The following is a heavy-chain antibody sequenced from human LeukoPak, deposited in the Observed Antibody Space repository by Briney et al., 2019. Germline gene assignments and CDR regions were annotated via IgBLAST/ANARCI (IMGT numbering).Heavy chain of an antibody. Sequence: GGSLRLSCAASGFTFSSYAMHWLRQAPDKGLEWVGVISYDGSNKYYADSVKGRFTISRDNSKNTLYLQMNSLRAEDTAVYYCARDPEIWSGYYPPPYYYYGMDVWGQGTTVTVSS. J-gene: IGHJ6*02. D-gene: IGHD3-3*01. CDR1: GFTFSSYA. V-gene: IGHV3-30-3*01. CDR2: ISYDGSNK. CDR3: ARDPEIWSGYYPPPYYYYGMDV.